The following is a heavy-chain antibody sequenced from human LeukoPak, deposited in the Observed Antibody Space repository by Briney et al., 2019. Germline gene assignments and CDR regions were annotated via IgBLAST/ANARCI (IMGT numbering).Heavy chain of an antibody. CDR1: GFTFSSYG. CDR3: AKDPRGYYYYYMDA. V-gene: IGHV3-30*02. J-gene: IGHJ6*03. Sequence: TGGSLRLSCAASGFTFSSYGMHWVRQAPGKGLEWVAFIRYDGSNKYYADSVKGRFTISRDNSKNTLYLQMNSLRAEDTAVYYCAKDPRGYYYYYMDAWGKGTTVTVSS. CDR2: IRYDGSNK.